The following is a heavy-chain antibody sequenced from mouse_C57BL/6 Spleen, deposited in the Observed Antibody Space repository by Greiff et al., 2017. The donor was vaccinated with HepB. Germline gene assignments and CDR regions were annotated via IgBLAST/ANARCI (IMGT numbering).Heavy chain of an antibody. CDR1: GYTFTSYW. CDR3: ARYHGSTPGFAY. D-gene: IGHD1-1*01. CDR2: IYPGSGST. Sequence: QVQLKQPGAELVKPGASVKMSCKASGYTFTSYWITWVKQRPGQGLEWIGDIYPGSGSTNYNEKFKSKATLTVDTSSSTAYMQLSSLTSEDSAVYYCARYHGSTPGFAYWGQGTLVTVSA. V-gene: IGHV1-55*01. J-gene: IGHJ3*01.